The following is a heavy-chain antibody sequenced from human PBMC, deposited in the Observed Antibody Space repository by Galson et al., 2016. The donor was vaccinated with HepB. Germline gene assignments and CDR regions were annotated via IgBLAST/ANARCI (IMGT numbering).Heavy chain of an antibody. D-gene: IGHD6-6*01. J-gene: IGHJ3*01. V-gene: IGHV4-39*01. Sequence: SETLSLTCTVSGGSVSSSAFYWGWLRQPPGGGLEWIGNLHNTGGTFYNSSLQSRLTISIDTSKNQFSLNLRSVTAADTAVYFCARRGTTRRPLAAFDGWGQGTMVTVSS. CDR3: ARRGTTRRPLAAFDG. CDR1: GGSVSSSAFY. CDR2: LHNTGGT.